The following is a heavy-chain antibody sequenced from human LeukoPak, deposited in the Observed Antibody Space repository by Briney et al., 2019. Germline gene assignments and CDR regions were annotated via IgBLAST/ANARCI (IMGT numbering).Heavy chain of an antibody. D-gene: IGHD3-10*01. J-gene: IGHJ4*01. V-gene: IGHV3-30*18. CDR1: GFTFSNYG. Sequence: GRSLRLSCAASGFTFSNYGLHWVRQAPGKGLEWVAVISYDGSNKFYPDSVKGRFTISRDNSKNTLYLQMNSLRPEDTAVCYCAKDYGSGSYYPYYFDYWGQGTLVTVSS. CDR3: AKDYGSGSYYPYYFDY. CDR2: ISYDGSNK.